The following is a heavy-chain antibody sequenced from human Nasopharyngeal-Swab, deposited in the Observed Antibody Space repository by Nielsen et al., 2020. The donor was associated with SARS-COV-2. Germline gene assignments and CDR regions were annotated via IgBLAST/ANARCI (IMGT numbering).Heavy chain of an antibody. Sequence: WIRQPPGKGLEWVSSISSSSSYIYYADSVNGRSTFSRDNAKNSLYLQMNSLRAEDTAVYYCARDLGYSSGWSGGGDGFDIWGQGTMVTVSS. V-gene: IGHV3-21*01. J-gene: IGHJ3*02. CDR3: ARDLGYSSGWSGGGDGFDI. CDR2: ISSSSSYI. D-gene: IGHD6-19*01.